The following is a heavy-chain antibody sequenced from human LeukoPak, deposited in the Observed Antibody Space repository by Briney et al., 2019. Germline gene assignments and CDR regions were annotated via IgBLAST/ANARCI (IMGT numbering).Heavy chain of an antibody. J-gene: IGHJ4*02. V-gene: IGHV4-30-2*01. CDR1: GGSISSGGYY. CDR2: IYHSGST. Sequence: SQTLSLTCTVSGGSISSGGYYWSWIRQPPGKGLEWIGYIYHSGSTYYNPSLKSRVTISVDRSKNQFSLKLSSVTAADTAVYYCARDRGYCSSTSCYKGFDYWGQGTLVTVSS. CDR3: ARDRGYCSSTSCYKGFDY. D-gene: IGHD2-2*02.